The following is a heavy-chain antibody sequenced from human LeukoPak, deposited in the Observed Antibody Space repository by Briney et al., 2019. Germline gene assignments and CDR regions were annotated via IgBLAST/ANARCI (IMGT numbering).Heavy chain of an antibody. J-gene: IGHJ6*03. Sequence: PSETLSLTCTVSGGSISSTSYFWGWLRQPPGKGLEWIGSIYYSGSTNYNPSLKSPVTMSVDTPKNQFSLKLTSVTAADTAVYYCARQSIAARGYYYCMDVWGKGTTVTVSS. CDR3: ARQSIAARGYYYCMDV. CDR1: GGSISSTSYF. CDR2: IYYSGST. V-gene: IGHV4-39*01. D-gene: IGHD6-6*01.